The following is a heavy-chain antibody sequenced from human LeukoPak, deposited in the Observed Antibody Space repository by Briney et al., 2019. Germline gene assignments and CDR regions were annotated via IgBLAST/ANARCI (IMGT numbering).Heavy chain of an antibody. CDR1: GGSISSYY. Sequence: PSETLSLTCTVSGGSISSYYWSWIRQPPGKGLEWIGYIYYSGSTYYNPSLKSRVTISVDTSKNQFSLKLSSVTAADTAVYYCARDGSDFWSGYYAFDIWGQGTMVTVSS. CDR2: IYYSGST. J-gene: IGHJ3*02. CDR3: ARDGSDFWSGYYAFDI. V-gene: IGHV4-30-4*08. D-gene: IGHD3-3*01.